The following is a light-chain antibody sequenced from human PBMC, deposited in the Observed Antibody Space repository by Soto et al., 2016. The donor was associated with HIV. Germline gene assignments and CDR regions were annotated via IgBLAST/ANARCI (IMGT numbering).Light chain of an antibody. CDR1: RGISNF. J-gene: IGKJ4*01. Sequence: DIHLTQSPSLLSAFVGDRITITCRASRGISNFVAWSQQRPGMAPNLLIYAASNLQSGVPSRFSGGGSGTHFTLTISSLQPQDVATYYCQQFRSFPLTFGGGTKVEI. CDR3: QQFRSFPLT. CDR2: AAS. V-gene: IGKV1-9*01.